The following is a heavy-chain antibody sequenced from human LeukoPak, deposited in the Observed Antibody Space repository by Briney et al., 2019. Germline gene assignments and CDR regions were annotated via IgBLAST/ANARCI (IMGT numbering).Heavy chain of an antibody. CDR2: IKEDGSEK. CDR3: AGEAGSSSWWDY. J-gene: IGHJ4*02. D-gene: IGHD6-13*01. CDR1: GFTFSSYW. Sequence: GGSLRLSCAASGFTFSSYWMSWVRQAPGKGREWVANIKEDGSEKYYVDSVKGRFTISRDNAKNSLYLQMNGLRAEDTAVYYCAGEAGSSSWWDYWGQGTLVTVSS. V-gene: IGHV3-7*01.